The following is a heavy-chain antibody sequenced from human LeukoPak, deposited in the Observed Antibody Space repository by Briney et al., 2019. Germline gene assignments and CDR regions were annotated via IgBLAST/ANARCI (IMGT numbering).Heavy chain of an antibody. V-gene: IGHV3-23*01. D-gene: IGHD2-21*02. CDR1: GFTFSNYG. Sequence: GGSLRLPCIASGFTFSNYGMSWVRQAPGKGLEWVSIISGSGDRTLHADSVKGRFTLSRDNSKNTVYLQMNSLRVEDTAVYYCATWGDTTAEYFQRWGQGTLVTVSS. CDR2: ISGSGDRT. CDR3: ATWGDTTAEYFQR. J-gene: IGHJ1*01.